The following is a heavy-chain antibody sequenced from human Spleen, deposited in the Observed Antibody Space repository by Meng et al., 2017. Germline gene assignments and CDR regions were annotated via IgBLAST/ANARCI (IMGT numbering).Heavy chain of an antibody. Sequence: HTPLEEVGSAVEETKPPVTVNCTCYGSAFSTTALDMDWVRQAPGQVEGWLWIIYSSDDTHYTQNLQSRLTITKDTSITQAFMKMTSMDPDDTAVYYCIHVIAAGSYCFDSWGQGTLVTVSS. V-gene: IGHV2-5*01. CDR2: IYSSDDT. CDR1: GSAFSTTALD. J-gene: IGHJ5*01. CDR3: IHVIAAGSYCFDS. D-gene: IGHD3-22*01.